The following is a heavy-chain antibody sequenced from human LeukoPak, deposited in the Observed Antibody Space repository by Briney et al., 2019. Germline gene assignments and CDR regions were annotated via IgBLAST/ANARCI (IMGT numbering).Heavy chain of an antibody. D-gene: IGHD1/OR15-1a*01. CDR2: IWYDGSNK. J-gene: IGHJ4*02. CDR1: EFTFSSYG. V-gene: IGHV3-33*06. CDR3: AKLTNTRPKDY. Sequence: TGGSLRLSCAASEFTFSSYGMHWVRQAPGKGLEWVAVIWYDGSNKYYADSVKGRFTISRDNSKNTLYLQMNSLRAEDTAVYYCAKLTNTRPKDYWGQGTLATVSS.